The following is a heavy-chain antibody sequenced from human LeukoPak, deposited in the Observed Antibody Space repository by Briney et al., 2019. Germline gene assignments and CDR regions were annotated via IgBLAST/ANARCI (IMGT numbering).Heavy chain of an antibody. D-gene: IGHD1-26*01. CDR2: IYYSGST. V-gene: IGHV4-39*01. CDR1: GGSISSSGYY. Sequence: PSETLSLTCTVSGGSISSSGYYWGWIRQPPGKGLEWIASIYYSGSTYYNPSLKSRVTVSVDTSKNQLSLKLSSLTAADTAVYYCARHEYSGSYYGLSWFDPWGQGTLVTVSS. CDR3: ARHEYSGSYYGLSWFDP. J-gene: IGHJ5*02.